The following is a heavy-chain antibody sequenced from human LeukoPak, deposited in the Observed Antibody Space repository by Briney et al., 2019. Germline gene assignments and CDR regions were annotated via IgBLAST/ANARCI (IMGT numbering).Heavy chain of an antibody. J-gene: IGHJ6*02. CDR3: ARDYYYYYGMDV. Sequence: SETLSLTCAVYGGSFSGYYWSWIRQPPGKGLEWIGEINHSGSTNYNPSLKSRVTISVDTSKNQFSLKLSSVTAADTAVYYCARDYYYYYGMDVWSQGTTVTVSS. CDR1: GGSFSGYY. CDR2: INHSGST. V-gene: IGHV4-34*01.